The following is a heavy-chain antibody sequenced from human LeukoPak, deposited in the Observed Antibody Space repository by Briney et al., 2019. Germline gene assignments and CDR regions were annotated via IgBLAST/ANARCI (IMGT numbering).Heavy chain of an antibody. V-gene: IGHV3-48*04. CDR1: GLTFSTYS. Sequence: PGGSLRLSCAASGLTFSTYSMKWVRQAPGKGLEWISYISTSSNTTYYADSVKGRFTISRDNAENLLYLQMNSLRAEDTAVYYCARDRADPYSSSGWVYYYYYMDVWGKGTTVTVSS. CDR3: ARDRADPYSSSGWVYYYYYMDV. CDR2: ISTSSNTT. D-gene: IGHD6-6*01. J-gene: IGHJ6*03.